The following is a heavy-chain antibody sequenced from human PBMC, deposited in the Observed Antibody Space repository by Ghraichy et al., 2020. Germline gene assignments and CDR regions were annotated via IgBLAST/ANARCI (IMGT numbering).Heavy chain of an antibody. J-gene: IGHJ4*02. V-gene: IGHV4-4*02. D-gene: IGHD1-1*01. CDR3: ARAGAPIHMGLGTAGPLDS. CDR2: VFHSGST. CDR1: GGSITSSNW. Sequence: SETLSLTCAVSGGSITSSNWWTWVRQPPGKGLEWIGEVFHSGSTNYRPSLKSRLTISVDKSKNHFFLRLTSLTAADSAVYYCARAGAPIHMGLGTAGPLDSWGLGTLVTVSS.